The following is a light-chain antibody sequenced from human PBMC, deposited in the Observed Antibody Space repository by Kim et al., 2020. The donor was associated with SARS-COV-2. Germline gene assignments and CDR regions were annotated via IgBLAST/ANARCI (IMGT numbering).Light chain of an antibody. CDR2: GNN. V-gene: IGLV1-40*01. CDR3: QSYDTSLSGFYV. J-gene: IGLJ1*01. CDR1: SSNIGAGYD. Sequence: QSVLTQPPSVSGASGQRVTISCTGSSSNIGAGYDVYWYQQLPGKAPKLLISGNNNRPSGVPDRFSGSKSGTSASLAITRLQADDEADYYCQSYDTSLSGFYVFGTGTKVTVL.